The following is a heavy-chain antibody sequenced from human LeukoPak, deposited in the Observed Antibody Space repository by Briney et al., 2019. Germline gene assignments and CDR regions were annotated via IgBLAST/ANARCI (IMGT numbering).Heavy chain of an antibody. CDR3: AKGFGIAVAGYLSAFDI. D-gene: IGHD6-19*01. CDR1: GFTFDDYA. Sequence: GGSLRLSCAASGFTFDDYAMHWVRQAPGKGLEWVSLISWDGGSTYYADSVKGRFTISRDNAKNSLYLQMNSLRAEDTALYYCAKGFGIAVAGYLSAFDIWGQGTMVTVSS. J-gene: IGHJ3*02. CDR2: ISWDGGST. V-gene: IGHV3-43D*03.